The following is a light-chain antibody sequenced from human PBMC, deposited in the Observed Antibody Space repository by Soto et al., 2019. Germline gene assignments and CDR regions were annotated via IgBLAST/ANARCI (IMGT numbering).Light chain of an antibody. CDR3: QQRSNWPPLT. CDR1: QSVSSY. V-gene: IGKV3-11*01. J-gene: IGKJ4*01. Sequence: ENVLTQSPATLSLSPGERATLSCRASQSVSSYLAWYQQKPGQAPRLLIYDASNRATGIPARFSGSGSGTDFTLTISSLEPGEFAVYYCQQRSNWPPLTFGGGTKVDIK. CDR2: DAS.